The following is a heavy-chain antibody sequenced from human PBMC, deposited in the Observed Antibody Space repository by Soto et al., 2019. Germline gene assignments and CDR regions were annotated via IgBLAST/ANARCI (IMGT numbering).Heavy chain of an antibody. CDR3: ARKIYYSDTGPYFQYYFDS. Sequence: PGESLKISCKGSGYSFASYWITWVRQKPGKGLEWMGRIDPSDSETYYSPSFRGHVTISVTKSITTVFLQWSSLRASDTAMYSCARKIYYSDTGPYFQYYFDSWGQGTPVTVSS. D-gene: IGHD3-22*01. J-gene: IGHJ4*02. V-gene: IGHV5-10-1*01. CDR1: GYSFASYW. CDR2: IDPSDSET.